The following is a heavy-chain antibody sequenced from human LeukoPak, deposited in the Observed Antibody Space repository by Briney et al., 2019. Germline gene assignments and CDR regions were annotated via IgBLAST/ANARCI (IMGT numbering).Heavy chain of an antibody. CDR2: INPNSGGT. Sequence: WASVKVSCKASGYTFTGYYMHWVRQAPGQGLEWMGWINPNSGGTNYAQKFQGRVTMTRDTSISTAYMELSRLRSDDTAVYYCARCLWSGNNYYYYYMDVWGKGTTVTVSS. CDR3: ARCLWSGNNYYYYYMDV. CDR1: GYTFTGYY. V-gene: IGHV1-2*02. D-gene: IGHD3-3*01. J-gene: IGHJ6*03.